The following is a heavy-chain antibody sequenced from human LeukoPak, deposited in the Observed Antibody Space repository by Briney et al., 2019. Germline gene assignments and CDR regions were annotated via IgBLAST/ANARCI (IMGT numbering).Heavy chain of an antibody. J-gene: IGHJ4*02. Sequence: SETLSLTCTVSGGSISTYYWSWIRQPPGTTPESLGFVFHTGSTNYNPSLQSRVTISVDTSKNQFSLKLSSVTAADTAMYYCARTYCGTNACPFDHWGRETWSPSPQ. CDR3: ARTYCGTNACPFDH. CDR1: GGSISTYY. D-gene: IGHD2-21*01. CDR2: VFHTGST. V-gene: IGHV4-59*08.